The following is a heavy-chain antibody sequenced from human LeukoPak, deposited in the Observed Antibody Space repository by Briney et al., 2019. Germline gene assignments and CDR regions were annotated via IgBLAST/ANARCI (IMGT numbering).Heavy chain of an antibody. CDR1: GYTFNSYG. J-gene: IGHJ3*02. V-gene: IGHV1-18*01. Sequence: ASVKVSCKASGYTFNSYGISWVRQAPGQGLEWMGWISAYNGKTNYAQKLQGRVTMTTDTSTSTAYMELRSLRSDDTAMYYCARLDTEMASIIGAFDIWGQGTMVTVSS. D-gene: IGHD5-24*01. CDR2: ISAYNGKT. CDR3: ARLDTEMASIIGAFDI.